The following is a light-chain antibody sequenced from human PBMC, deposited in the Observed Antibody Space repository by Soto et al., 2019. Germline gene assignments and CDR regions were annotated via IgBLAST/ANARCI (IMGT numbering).Light chain of an antibody. V-gene: IGLV2-14*01. Sequence: QSVLTQPASVSGSPGQSITISCTGTSTDVAPYNYVSWYQQQPGEAPILLIYEISDRPSGVAHRFSGSKSGNKASRTIYGLKAEDEADYYCTSYTSSSPVVFGGGTKLTVL. CDR3: TSYTSSSPVV. CDR2: EIS. J-gene: IGLJ3*02. CDR1: STDVAPYNY.